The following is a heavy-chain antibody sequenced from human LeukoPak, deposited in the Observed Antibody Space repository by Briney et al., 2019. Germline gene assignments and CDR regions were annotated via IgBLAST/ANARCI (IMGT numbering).Heavy chain of an antibody. CDR3: ARSRITMVRGVGLLGY. CDR1: GYTFTSYY. Sequence: ASVKVSCKASGYTFTSYYMHWVRQAPGQGLEWMGIINPSGGSTSYAQKFQGRVTMTRDTSMSTVYMELSSLRSEDTAVYYYARSRITMVRGVGLLGYWGQGTLVTVSS. J-gene: IGHJ4*02. D-gene: IGHD3-10*01. CDR2: INPSGGST. V-gene: IGHV1-46*01.